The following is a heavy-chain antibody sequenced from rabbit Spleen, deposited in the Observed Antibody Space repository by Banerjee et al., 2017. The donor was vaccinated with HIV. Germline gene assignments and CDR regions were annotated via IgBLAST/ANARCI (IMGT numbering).Heavy chain of an antibody. CDR1: GFSFNSGYD. D-gene: IGHD1-1*01. V-gene: IGHV1S40*01. Sequence: QSLEESGGGLVKPGASLTLTCKASGFSFNSGYDMCWVRQAPGKGLEWIACIYAGSSDSSYYASWAKGRFTISKTSSTTVTLQMTSLTAADTATYFCARSPDSGIPSISMTRLDLWGQGTLVTVS. CDR2: IYAGSSDSS. J-gene: IGHJ3*01. CDR3: ARSPDSGIPSISMTRLDL.